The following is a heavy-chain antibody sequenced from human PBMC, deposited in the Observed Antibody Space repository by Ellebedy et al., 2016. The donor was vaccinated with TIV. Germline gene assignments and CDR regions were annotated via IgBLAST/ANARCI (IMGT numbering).Heavy chain of an antibody. Sequence: MPGGSLRLSCTVSGGSISSDFWGWFRQPPGEGLEWIGSMDYRGHMNHNPSLKSRVTISLDTSKNQFALKLTSVTAADTAEYYCARLPHGSVFGYFDYWGQGTQVTVSS. CDR2: MDYRGHM. V-gene: IGHV4-59*01. CDR3: ARLPHGSVFGYFDY. D-gene: IGHD2-2*03. CDR1: GGSISSDF. J-gene: IGHJ4*02.